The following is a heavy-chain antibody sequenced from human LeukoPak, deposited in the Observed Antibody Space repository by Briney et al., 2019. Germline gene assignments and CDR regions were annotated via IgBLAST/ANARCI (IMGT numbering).Heavy chain of an antibody. CDR3: ASETPTYYDILTGRSTLDY. D-gene: IGHD3-9*01. V-gene: IGHV4-34*01. CDR1: GGSFSGYY. Sequence: SETLSLTCAVYGGSFSGYYWSWIRQPPGKGLEWIGEINHSGSTNYNPSLKSRVTISVDTSKNQFSLKLSSVTAADTAVYYCASETPTYYDILTGRSTLDYWGQGTLVTVSS. CDR2: INHSGST. J-gene: IGHJ4*02.